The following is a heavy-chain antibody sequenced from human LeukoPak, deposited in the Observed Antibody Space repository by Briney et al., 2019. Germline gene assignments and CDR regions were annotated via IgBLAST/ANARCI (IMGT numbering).Heavy chain of an antibody. CDR3: TRDTDFGSPTNYFDH. CDR2: ISWEGHTT. Sequence: PGGSLRLSCAASGFTFDDYAMHWVRQAPGKGLQWVSLISWEGHTTYYADSVRGRFTISRDNTKNSLFLEMKSLTTDDTAFYYCTRDTDFGSPTNYFDHWGQGTLVGVSS. J-gene: IGHJ4*02. D-gene: IGHD3-10*01. CDR1: GFTFDDYA. V-gene: IGHV3-43*01.